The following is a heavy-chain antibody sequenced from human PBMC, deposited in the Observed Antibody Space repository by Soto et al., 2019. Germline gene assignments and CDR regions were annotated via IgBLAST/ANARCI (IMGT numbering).Heavy chain of an antibody. CDR2: ISYDGSNK. V-gene: IGHV3-30-3*01. D-gene: IGHD2-21*02. CDR1: GFTFSSYA. J-gene: IGHJ6*02. Sequence: PGGSLRLSCAASGFTFSSYAMHWVRQAPGKGLEWVAVISYDGSNKYYADSVKGRFTISRDNSKNTLYLQMNSLRAEDTAVYYSARDKHIVVVTAIRYGMDVWGQGTTVTVSS. CDR3: ARDKHIVVVTAIRYGMDV.